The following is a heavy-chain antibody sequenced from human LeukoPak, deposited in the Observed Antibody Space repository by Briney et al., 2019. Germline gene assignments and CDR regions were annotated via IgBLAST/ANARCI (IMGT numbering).Heavy chain of an antibody. CDR2: IYPGDSDT. Sequence: GESLKISCRTSGYIFTSHWIGWVRQMPGRGLEWMGIIYPGDSDTRYSPSFQGQVTISVDKSISTAYLHWSSLKASDTAIYYCAKIRNGNSYAFDYWSQGTLVTVSS. V-gene: IGHV5-51*01. J-gene: IGHJ4*02. CDR3: AKIRNGNSYAFDY. CDR1: GYIFTSHW. D-gene: IGHD4-23*01.